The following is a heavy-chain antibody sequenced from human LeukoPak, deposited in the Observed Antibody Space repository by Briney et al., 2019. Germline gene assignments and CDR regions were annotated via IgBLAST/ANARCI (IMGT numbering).Heavy chain of an antibody. CDR3: ARAPPTPVYSGSYHPFDY. Sequence: ASVKVSCKASGGTFSSYAINWVRQATGQGLEWMGIINPSGGSTSYAQKFQGRVTMTRDTSTSTVYMELSRLRSDDTAVYYCARAPPTPVYSGSYHPFDYWGQGTLVTVSS. CDR1: GGTFSSYA. V-gene: IGHV1-46*01. J-gene: IGHJ4*02. D-gene: IGHD1-26*01. CDR2: INPSGGST.